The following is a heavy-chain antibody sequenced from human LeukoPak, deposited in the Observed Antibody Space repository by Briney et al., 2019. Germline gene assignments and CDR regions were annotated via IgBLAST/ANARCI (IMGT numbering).Heavy chain of an antibody. J-gene: IGHJ4*02. CDR2: IDHSGGT. V-gene: IGHV4-34*01. Sequence: SETLSLTCAVSGASFSGFYWSWIRQLPGKGLEWIGQIDHSGGTIYNPSLKSRVTMSLDTSKNQFSLKLSSVTAADTAMYYCARGTNGWYKVFEYWGQGTLVTVSS. D-gene: IGHD6-19*01. CDR1: GASFSGFY. CDR3: ARGTNGWYKVFEY.